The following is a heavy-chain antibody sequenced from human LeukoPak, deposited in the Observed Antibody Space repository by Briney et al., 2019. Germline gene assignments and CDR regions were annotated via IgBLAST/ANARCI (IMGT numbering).Heavy chain of an antibody. Sequence: SETLSLTCTVSGGSISSYYWTWIRQPAGKGLEWIGRIYPSGSTNYNPSLKSRVTMSVDTSKNQFSQKLSSVTAADTAVYYCARENSGSYREFDYWGQGTLVTVSS. J-gene: IGHJ4*02. CDR2: IYPSGST. CDR1: GGSISSYY. D-gene: IGHD1-26*01. V-gene: IGHV4-4*07. CDR3: ARENSGSYREFDY.